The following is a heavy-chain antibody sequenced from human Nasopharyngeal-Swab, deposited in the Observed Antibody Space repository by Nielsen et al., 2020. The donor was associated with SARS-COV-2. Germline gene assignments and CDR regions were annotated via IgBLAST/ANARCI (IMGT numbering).Heavy chain of an antibody. Sequence: GESLKISCAASGFTFSSYSMNLVRQAPGKGLEWVSSISSSSSYIYYADSVKGRFTISRDNAKNSLYLQMNSLRAEDTAVYYCARVGGATNHYYYYMDVWGKGTTVTVSS. D-gene: IGHD1-26*01. CDR2: ISSSSSYI. J-gene: IGHJ6*03. CDR3: ARVGGATNHYYYYMDV. CDR1: GFTFSSYS. V-gene: IGHV3-21*01.